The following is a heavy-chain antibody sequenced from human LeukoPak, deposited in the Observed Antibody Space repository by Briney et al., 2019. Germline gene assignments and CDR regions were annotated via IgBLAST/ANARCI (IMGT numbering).Heavy chain of an antibody. V-gene: IGHV4-39*01. CDR1: GDSIGSSSYY. CDR3: ARPVEMSAYFQH. D-gene: IGHD5-24*01. CDR2: IYKSGST. J-gene: IGHJ1*01. Sequence: SETLSLTCTVSGDSIGSSSYYWGWIRQPPGKGLEWIGSIYKSGSTHFNLSLKSRVTMSVDTSKNQFSLKLSSVTAADTAVYYCARPVEMSAYFQHWGQGTLVTVSS.